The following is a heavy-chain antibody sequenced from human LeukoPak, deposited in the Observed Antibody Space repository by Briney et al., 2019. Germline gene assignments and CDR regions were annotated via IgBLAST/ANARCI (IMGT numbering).Heavy chain of an antibody. CDR3: ARAGHYYGSGSYYNPFDY. CDR2: IYYSGNT. CDR1: GGSISSYY. Sequence: SETLSLTCTVSGGSISSYYWSWIRQPPGKGLEWIGYIYYSGNTNYNPSLKSRVTISVDTSKNQFSLKLSSVTAADTAVYYCARAGHYYGSGSYYNPFDYWGQGTLVTVSS. V-gene: IGHV4-59*01. D-gene: IGHD3-10*01. J-gene: IGHJ4*02.